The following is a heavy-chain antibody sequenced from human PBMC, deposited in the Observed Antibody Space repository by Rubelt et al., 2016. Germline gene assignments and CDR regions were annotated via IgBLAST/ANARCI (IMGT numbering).Heavy chain of an antibody. D-gene: IGHD3-10*01. CDR3: ATDYYVAGSRGR. CDR1: GFTFSSYS. CDR2: ISSSSSYI. J-gene: IGHJ4*02. V-gene: IGHV3-21*01. Sequence: EVQLVESGGGLVKPGGSLRLSCAASGFTFSSYSMNWVRQAPGKGLEWVSSISSSSSYIYYADSVKGRFTISRDNAKNSLYLQRNSLGVEETAVYYCATDYYVAGSRGRWGQGSLVTVCS.